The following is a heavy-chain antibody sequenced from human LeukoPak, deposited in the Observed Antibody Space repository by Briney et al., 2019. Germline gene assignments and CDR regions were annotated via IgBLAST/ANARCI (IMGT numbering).Heavy chain of an antibody. D-gene: IGHD1-26*01. CDR3: AKGREWELLGN. J-gene: IGHJ4*02. CDR2: ISGSGGST. Sequence: GGSLRLSCAASGFTFGSYARSWVRQVPGKGLGWVSAISGSGGSTYYADSVRGRFTISRDNSKNTLYLQMNSLRAEDTAVYYCAKGREWELLGNWGQGTLVTVSS. V-gene: IGHV3-23*01. CDR1: GFTFGSYA.